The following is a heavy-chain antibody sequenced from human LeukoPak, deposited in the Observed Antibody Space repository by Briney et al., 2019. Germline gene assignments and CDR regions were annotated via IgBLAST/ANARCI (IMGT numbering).Heavy chain of an antibody. D-gene: IGHD4-17*01. Sequence: GGSLRLSCAASGFTFSSYSMKWVRQPPGKGREWVSSIRSISSYIYYADSVTSRFTISRDKAKNSLYLQMSSLRAEDTAVYYCARDLSLTVRTRRYWYFDLWGRGTLVTVSS. V-gene: IGHV3-21*01. CDR1: GFTFSSYS. CDR3: ARDLSLTVRTRRYWYFDL. J-gene: IGHJ2*01. CDR2: IRSISSYI.